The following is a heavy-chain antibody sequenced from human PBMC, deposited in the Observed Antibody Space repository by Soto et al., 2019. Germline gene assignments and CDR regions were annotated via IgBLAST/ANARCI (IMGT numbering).Heavy chain of an antibody. CDR1: GGTFSSYT. J-gene: IGHJ5*02. CDR2: IIPILGIA. Sequence: QVQLVQSGAEVKKPGSSVKVSCKASGGTFSSYTISWVRQAPGQGLEWMGRIIPILGIANYEQKFQGRVTITADKSTSTAYMELSSLRSEDTAVYYCARGTTVTTYNWVDPWGQGTLVTVSS. D-gene: IGHD4-17*01. V-gene: IGHV1-69*02. CDR3: ARGTTVTTYNWVDP.